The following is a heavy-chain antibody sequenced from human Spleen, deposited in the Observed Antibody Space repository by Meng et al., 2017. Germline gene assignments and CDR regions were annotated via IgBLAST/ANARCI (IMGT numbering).Heavy chain of an antibody. V-gene: IGHV1-18*01. D-gene: IGHD6-19*01. CDR1: GNTFTNYG. CDR2: IHPSGNA. CDR3: VKHSSDWSLDS. Sequence: QVQLVQSGAEVKKPGASVKVSCKSSGNTFTNYGVAWVRQAPGQGLEWMGWIHPSGNANYAQKFQGRVTMTTDTSTTTAYMELRSLRSDDSALYYCVKHSSDWSLDSWGQGTLVTVSS. J-gene: IGHJ4*02.